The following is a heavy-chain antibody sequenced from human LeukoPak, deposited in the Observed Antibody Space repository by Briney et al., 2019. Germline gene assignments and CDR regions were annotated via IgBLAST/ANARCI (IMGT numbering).Heavy chain of an antibody. D-gene: IGHD2-2*01. CDR1: GGTFSSYA. J-gene: IGHJ4*02. CDR2: IIPIFGTA. Sequence: GASVKVSCKASGGTFSSYAISWVRQAPGQGLEWMGGIIPIFGTANYAQKFQGRVTITTDESTSTAYMELSSLRSEDTAVYYCARRGYCSSTSCYAPFDYWGQGPLVTVSS. V-gene: IGHV1-69*05. CDR3: ARRGYCSSTSCYAPFDY.